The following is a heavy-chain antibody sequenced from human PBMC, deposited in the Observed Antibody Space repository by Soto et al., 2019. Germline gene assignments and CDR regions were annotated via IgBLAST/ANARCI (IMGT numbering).Heavy chain of an antibody. V-gene: IGHV3-21*01. CDR1: GFTFSSYS. J-gene: IGHJ4*02. Sequence: EVQLVESGGGLVKPGGSLRLSCAASGFTFSSYSMNWVRQAPGKGLEWVSSISSSSSYIYYADSVKGRFTISRDNAKNSLSLQMNSLRAEDTAVYYCARDRPIYCSGGSCYPYYFDYWGQGTLVTVSS. CDR3: ARDRPIYCSGGSCYPYYFDY. CDR2: ISSSSSYI. D-gene: IGHD2-15*01.